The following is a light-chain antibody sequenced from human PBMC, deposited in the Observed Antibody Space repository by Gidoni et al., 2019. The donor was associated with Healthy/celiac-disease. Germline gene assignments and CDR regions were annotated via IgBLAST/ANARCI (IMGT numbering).Light chain of an antibody. V-gene: IGKV2-30*01. J-gene: IGKJ2*01. CDR3: MQGTHWPKT. Sequence: VVMTQSPLSLPVTLGQPASISCKSSQSLVFSGGNSYLAWFQQRPGQSPRRLIYKVSNRDSGVPDRFSGSGSGTDFTLKISRVEAEDIGVYYCMQGTHWPKTFGQGTQLEIK. CDR2: KVS. CDR1: QSLVFSGGNSY.